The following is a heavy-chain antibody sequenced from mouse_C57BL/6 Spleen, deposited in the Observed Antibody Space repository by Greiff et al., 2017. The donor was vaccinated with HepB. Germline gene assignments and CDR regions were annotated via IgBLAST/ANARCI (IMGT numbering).Heavy chain of an antibody. Sequence: EVQLQQSGPELVKPGASVKISCKASGYTFTDYYMNWVKQSHGKSLEWIGDINPNNGGTSYNQKFKGKATLTVDKSSSTAYMELRSLTSEDSAVYYCARGDGSDYWGQGTTLTVSS. CDR3: ARGDGSDY. J-gene: IGHJ2*01. CDR1: GYTFTDYY. D-gene: IGHD1-1*01. CDR2: INPNNGGT. V-gene: IGHV1-26*01.